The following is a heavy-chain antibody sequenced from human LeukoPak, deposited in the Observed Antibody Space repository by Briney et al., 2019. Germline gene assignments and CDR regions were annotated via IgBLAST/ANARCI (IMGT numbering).Heavy chain of an antibody. V-gene: IGHV1-69*13. D-gene: IGHD1-1*01. J-gene: IGHJ3*02. Sequence: SVKVSCKASGGTFSSYAISWVRQAPGQGLEWMGGIIRIFGTANYAQKFQGRVTITADESTSTAYMELSSLRSEDTAVYYCARDGTAGADAFDIWGQGTMVTVSS. CDR3: ARDGTAGADAFDI. CDR1: GGTFSSYA. CDR2: IIRIFGTA.